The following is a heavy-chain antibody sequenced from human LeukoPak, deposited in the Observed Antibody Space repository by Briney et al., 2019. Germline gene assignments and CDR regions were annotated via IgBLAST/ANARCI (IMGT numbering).Heavy chain of an antibody. Sequence: GGSLRLSCAPSGFTLSDYHMNWVRQAPRKGLEWLSSITTISHYIYYAGAVRGRFTISRDNAKNSLYLQMNSLRGEDTAVYYCARSGGPGTYHQLRYNWFDPWGQGTLVTVSS. CDR1: GFTLSDYH. J-gene: IGHJ5*02. D-gene: IGHD3-10*01. CDR3: ARSGGPGTYHQLRYNWFDP. V-gene: IGHV3-21*01. CDR2: ITTISHYI.